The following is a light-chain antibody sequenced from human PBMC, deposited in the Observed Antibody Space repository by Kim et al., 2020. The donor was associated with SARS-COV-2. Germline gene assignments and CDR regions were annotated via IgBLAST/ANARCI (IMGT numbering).Light chain of an antibody. CDR2: DAS. CDR1: QSISSY. CDR3: QQRSSWLFT. V-gene: IGKV3-11*01. Sequence: LSPGESAALPCRASQSISSYLAWYQQKPGQAPRLLIADASNRATGIPARFSGSGSGTDFTLTISSLEPEDFAVYYCQQRSSWLFTFGPGTKVDIK. J-gene: IGKJ3*01.